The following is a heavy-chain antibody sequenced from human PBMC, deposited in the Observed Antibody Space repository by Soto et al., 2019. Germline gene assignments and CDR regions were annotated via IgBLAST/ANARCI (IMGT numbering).Heavy chain of an antibody. D-gene: IGHD3-10*01. CDR3: ASLPQLLWFGELSQPI. V-gene: IGHV3-74*01. CDR2: INSDGSST. CDR1: GFTFSSYW. Sequence: GGSLRLSCAASGFTFSSYWMHWVRQAPGKGLVWVSRINSDGSSTSNADSVKGRFTISRDNAKNTLYLQMNSLRAEDTAVYYCASLPQLLWFGELSQPIWGQGTMVTVSS. J-gene: IGHJ3*02.